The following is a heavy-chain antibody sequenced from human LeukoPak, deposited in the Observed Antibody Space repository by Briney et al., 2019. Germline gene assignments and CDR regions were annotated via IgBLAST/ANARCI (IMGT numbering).Heavy chain of an antibody. D-gene: IGHD3-10*01. CDR3: ARGITMVQGVPIGY. CDR2: MNPNSGNT. CDR1: GYTFTSYD. V-gene: IGHV1-8*01. Sequence: ASVKVSCMASGYTFTSYDINWVRQATGQGLEWMGWMNPNSGNTGYAQKFQGRVTMTRNTSISTAYMELSSLRSEDTAVYYCARGITMVQGVPIGYWGQGTLVTVSS. J-gene: IGHJ4*02.